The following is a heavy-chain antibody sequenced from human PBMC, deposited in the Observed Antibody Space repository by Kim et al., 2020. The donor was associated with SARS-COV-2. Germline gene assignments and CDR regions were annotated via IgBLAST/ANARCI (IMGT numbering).Heavy chain of an antibody. CDR3: ARDLGITGTFYYYYGMDV. CDR1: GGTFSSYA. V-gene: IGHV1-69*13. D-gene: IGHD1-20*01. CDR2: IIPIFGTA. J-gene: IGHJ6*02. Sequence: SVKVSCKASGGTFSSYAISWVRQAPGQGLEWMGGIIPIFGTANYAQKFQGRVTITADESTSTAYMELSSLRSEDTAVYYCARDLGITGTFYYYYGMDVWGQGTTVTVSS.